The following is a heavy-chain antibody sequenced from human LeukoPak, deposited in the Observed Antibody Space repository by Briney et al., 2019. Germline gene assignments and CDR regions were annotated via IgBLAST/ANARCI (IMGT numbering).Heavy chain of an antibody. J-gene: IGHJ4*02. CDR3: ARAMSFYYGSAFDY. V-gene: IGHV3-21*01. D-gene: IGHD3-10*01. CDR2: SSTSSTYM. Sequence: PGGSLGLSCAASGFTVSSNYMSWVRQAPGKGLEWVSSSSTSSTYMYYADSVKGRFTISRDNAKSSLYLQMNSLRAEDTAVYYCARAMSFYYGSAFDYWGQGTLVTVSS. CDR1: GFTVSSNY.